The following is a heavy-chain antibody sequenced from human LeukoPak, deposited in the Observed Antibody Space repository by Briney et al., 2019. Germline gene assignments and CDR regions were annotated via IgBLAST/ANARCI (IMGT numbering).Heavy chain of an antibody. CDR3: ARRYNSGNDDVFDI. CDR1: GGSISSYY. J-gene: IGHJ3*02. Sequence: KPSETLSLTCTVSGGSISSYYWSWIRQPAGKGLEWIGRIYTSGSTNYNPSLKSRVTMSVDTSKNQFSLKLSSVTAADTAVYYCARRYNSGNDDVFDIWGQGTLVAVSS. CDR2: IYTSGST. V-gene: IGHV4-4*07. D-gene: IGHD1-1*01.